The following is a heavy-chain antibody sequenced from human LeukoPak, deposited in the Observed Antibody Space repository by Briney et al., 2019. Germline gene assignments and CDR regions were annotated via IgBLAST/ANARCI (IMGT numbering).Heavy chain of an antibody. J-gene: IGHJ3*02. D-gene: IGHD3-16*01. CDR2: ISSSGSTI. CDR3: ARGPSTYYDYIWGSSMDI. CDR1: GFTFSDYY. Sequence: GSLRLSCAASGFTFSDYYMSWMRQAPGKGLEWVSYISSSGSTIYYADSVKGRFTISRDNAKNSLYLQMNSLRAEDTAVYYCARGPSTYYDYIWGSSMDIWGQGTMVTVSS. V-gene: IGHV3-11*01.